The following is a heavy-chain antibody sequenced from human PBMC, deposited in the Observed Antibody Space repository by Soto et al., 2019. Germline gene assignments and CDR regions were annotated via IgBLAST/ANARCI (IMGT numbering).Heavy chain of an antibody. Sequence: ASVKVSCKASGYTFTSYGISWVRQAPGQGLEWMGWISAYNGNTNYAQKLQGRVTMTTDTSTSTAYMALRSLRSDDAAVYYCASVSDFWSGYHLSHYYYYYMDVWGKGTTVTVSS. D-gene: IGHD3-3*01. CDR2: ISAYNGNT. CDR1: GYTFTSYG. J-gene: IGHJ6*03. V-gene: IGHV1-18*01. CDR3: ASVSDFWSGYHLSHYYYYYMDV.